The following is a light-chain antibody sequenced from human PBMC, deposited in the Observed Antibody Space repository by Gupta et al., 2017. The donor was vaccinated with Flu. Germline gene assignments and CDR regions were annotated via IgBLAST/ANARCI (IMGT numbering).Light chain of an antibody. CDR3: ASWDDSLSGWV. J-gene: IGLJ3*02. CDR2: RIN. Sequence: QSVLTQSPSASGTPGQRVTISCSGSTSNIGGNYVYWYQQFPATAPTLLIHRINQRPSGVPDRFSGSKSGTSAPLAICGLRSEDEADYYCASWDDSLSGWVFGGGTKLTVL. V-gene: IGLV1-47*01. CDR1: TSNIGGNY.